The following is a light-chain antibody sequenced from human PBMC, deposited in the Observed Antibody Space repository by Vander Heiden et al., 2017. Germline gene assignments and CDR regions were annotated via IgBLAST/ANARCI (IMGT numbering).Light chain of an antibody. V-gene: IGKV3-20*01. CDR3: QQYGSSPNT. CDR2: GAS. CDR1: QSVSSSY. Sequence: EIVLTQSPGTLSLSPGERATPSCRASQSVSSSYLAWYQQKPGQAPRLLIYGASSSATGIPDRFSGSGSGTDFTLTISRLEPEDFAVYYCQQYGSSPNTFGGGTKVEIK. J-gene: IGKJ4*01.